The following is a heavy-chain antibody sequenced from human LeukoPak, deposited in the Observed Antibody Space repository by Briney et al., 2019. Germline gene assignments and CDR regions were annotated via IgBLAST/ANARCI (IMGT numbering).Heavy chain of an antibody. Sequence: SETLSLTCTVSGGSISSYYWSWIRQPPGKGLEWIGYIYYSGSTNYNPSLKSRVTISVDTSKNQFSLKLSSVTAADTAVYYCARESPAQLVDYWGQGTLVTVSS. V-gene: IGHV4-59*12. CDR1: GGSISSYY. CDR2: IYYSGST. D-gene: IGHD6-13*01. CDR3: ARESPAQLVDY. J-gene: IGHJ4*02.